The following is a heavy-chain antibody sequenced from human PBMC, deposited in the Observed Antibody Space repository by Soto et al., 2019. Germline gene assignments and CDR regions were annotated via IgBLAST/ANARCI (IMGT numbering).Heavy chain of an antibody. CDR3: AREELPPGTSFNSWFDP. V-gene: IGHV3-21*01. Sequence: EVQLEESGGGLVKPGGSLTLSCVGSGFTFSSYKTNWVRQAPGQGLEWVSSISGSSTYIYYADSVKGRFTISRDNAKNSVYLQMSSLRAEDTAVYFCAREELPPGTSFNSWFDPWGQGTLVTVSS. D-gene: IGHD1-1*01. CDR2: ISGSSTYI. CDR1: GFTFSSYK. J-gene: IGHJ5*02.